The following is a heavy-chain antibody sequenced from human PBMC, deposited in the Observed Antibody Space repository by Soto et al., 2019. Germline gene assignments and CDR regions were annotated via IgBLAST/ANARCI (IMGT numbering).Heavy chain of an antibody. Sequence: GGSLRLSCAASGFTFSSYAMSWVRQAPGKGLEWVSAISGSGGSTYYADSVKGRFTISRDNSKNTLYLQMNSLRAEDTAVYYCANYDSSGYHTESIDYWGQGTLVTVSS. CDR3: ANYDSSGYHTESIDY. CDR1: GFTFSSYA. V-gene: IGHV3-23*01. J-gene: IGHJ4*02. D-gene: IGHD3-22*01. CDR2: ISGSGGST.